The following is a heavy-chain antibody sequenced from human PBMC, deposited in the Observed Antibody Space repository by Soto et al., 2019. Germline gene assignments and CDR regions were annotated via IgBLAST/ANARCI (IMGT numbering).Heavy chain of an antibody. CDR1: GFTFSSYG. D-gene: IGHD3-9*01. Sequence: PGGSLRLSRTASGFTFSSYGMGWVRQAPGKGLQWVSTIRGDGGQTHYTDSVKGRFSISRDNSKNTVYLQMDSLRAEDTAMYFCARDVGLDSDDFFAYWGQGT. CDR3: ARDVGLDSDDFFAY. CDR2: IRGDGGQT. V-gene: IGHV3-23*01. J-gene: IGHJ4*02.